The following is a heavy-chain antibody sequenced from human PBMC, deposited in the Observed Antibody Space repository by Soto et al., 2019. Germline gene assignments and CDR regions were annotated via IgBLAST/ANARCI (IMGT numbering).Heavy chain of an antibody. D-gene: IGHD2-2*01. CDR2: IKQDGSEK. CDR1: GFTFSSYW. Sequence: PGGSLRLSCAASGFTFSSYWMSWVRQAPGKGPEWVANIKQDGSEKYYVDSVKGRFTISRDNAKNSLYLQMNSLRAEDTAVYYCARDLVPAAVYYYYGMDVWGQGTTVTVSS. J-gene: IGHJ6*02. V-gene: IGHV3-7*01. CDR3: ARDLVPAAVYYYYGMDV.